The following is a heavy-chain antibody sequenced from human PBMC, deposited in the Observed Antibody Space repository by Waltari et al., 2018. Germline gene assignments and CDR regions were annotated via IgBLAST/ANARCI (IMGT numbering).Heavy chain of an antibody. Sequence: EVQLVESGGGLVQPGRSLRLSCAASGFTFDDYAMHWVRQAPGKGLEGVSGISWNSGSIGYADSVKGRFTISRDNAKNSLYLQMNSLRAEDTALYYCAKVDVREWLVYDYWGQGTLVTVSS. D-gene: IGHD6-19*01. CDR1: GFTFDDYA. CDR2: ISWNSGSI. V-gene: IGHV3-9*01. CDR3: AKVDVREWLVYDY. J-gene: IGHJ4*02.